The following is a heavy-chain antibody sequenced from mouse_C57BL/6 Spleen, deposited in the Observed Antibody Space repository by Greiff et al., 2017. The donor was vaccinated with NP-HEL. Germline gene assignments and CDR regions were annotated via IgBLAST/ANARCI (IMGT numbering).Heavy chain of an antibody. CDR1: GFNINDYY. D-gene: IGHD2-4*01. Sequence: VQLQQSGAELVRPGASVTLSCTASGFNINDYYMHWVKQRPEQGLEWIGRIDPEDGDTEYAPKFQGKATMTADTSSNTAYLQLSSLTSEDTAVYYCASGYDYDGGFWGQGALVTVSA. CDR3: ASGYDYDGGF. J-gene: IGHJ3*01. CDR2: IDPEDGDT. V-gene: IGHV14-1*01.